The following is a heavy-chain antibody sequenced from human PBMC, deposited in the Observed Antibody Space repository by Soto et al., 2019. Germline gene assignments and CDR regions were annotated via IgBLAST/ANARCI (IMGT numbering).Heavy chain of an antibody. CDR1: GFTFSSFG. D-gene: IGHD3-3*01. V-gene: IGHV3-33*01. Sequence: TGGSLRLSCAASGFTFSSFGMHWVRQAPGKGLEWVSLIWYDGSKKSYGDSVKGRFTISRDNSRNTVYLQMNSLRADDTAVYYCARDASXYSLWSGYYPSRNGMDVWGQGTTVTVSS. J-gene: IGHJ6*02. CDR3: ARDASXYSLWSGYYPSRNGMDV. CDR2: IWYDGSKK.